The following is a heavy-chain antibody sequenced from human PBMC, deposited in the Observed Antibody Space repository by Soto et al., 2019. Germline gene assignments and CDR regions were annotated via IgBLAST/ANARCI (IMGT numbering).Heavy chain of an antibody. CDR3: AKGAARSFDY. V-gene: IGHV3-23*01. D-gene: IGHD1-26*01. Sequence: EVQLLESGGGLVQPGGSLRLSCVASGFSFGTYAMTWVRQVPGKGLEWVSTISGGIGSTFYADSVKGRFTISRDISKKILFLHMNGLRGEDTGTYYCAKGAARSFDYWGRGTLVTVSS. CDR1: GFSFGTYA. J-gene: IGHJ4*02. CDR2: ISGGIGST.